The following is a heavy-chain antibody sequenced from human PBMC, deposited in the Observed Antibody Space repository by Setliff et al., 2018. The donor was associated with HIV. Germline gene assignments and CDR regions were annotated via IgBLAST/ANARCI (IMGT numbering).Heavy chain of an antibody. Sequence: SETLSLTCAVYGGSFTGHYWTWIRQPTGKGLEWIGEVTHSGNTKYNPSLRSRLSIAVDKSKNQFSLNLHSMTAADTAVYYCARGWRGWERVPDYYYYMDVWGKGTTVTV. CDR1: GGSFTGHY. V-gene: IGHV4-34*01. J-gene: IGHJ6*03. CDR2: VTHSGNT. CDR3: ARGWRGWERVPDYYYYMDV. D-gene: IGHD1-26*01.